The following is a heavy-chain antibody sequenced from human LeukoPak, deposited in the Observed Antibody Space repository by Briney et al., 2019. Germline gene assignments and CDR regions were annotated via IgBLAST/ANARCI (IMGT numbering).Heavy chain of an antibody. CDR2: IKQDESEK. D-gene: IGHD5-18*01. CDR3: ARGGYSYGYIFDY. CDR1: GFTFSSYS. Sequence: GGSLRLSCAASGFTFSSYSMNWVRQAPGKGLEWVANIKQDESEKYYVDSVKGRFTISRDNAKNSLYLQMNSLRAEDTAVYYCARGGYSYGYIFDYWGQGTLVTVSS. J-gene: IGHJ4*02. V-gene: IGHV3-7*01.